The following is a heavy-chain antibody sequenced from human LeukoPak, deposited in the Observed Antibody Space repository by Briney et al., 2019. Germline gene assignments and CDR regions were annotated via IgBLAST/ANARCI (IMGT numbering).Heavy chain of an antibody. CDR3: ANGRVLRYFDWPLDY. CDR1: GFTFSSYA. J-gene: IGHJ4*02. CDR2: IRGSGGST. V-gene: IGHV3-23*01. D-gene: IGHD3-9*01. Sequence: GGSLRLSCAASGFTFSSYAMSWVRQAPGKGLEWVSAIRGSGGSTYYADSVKGRFTISRDNSKNTLYLQMNSLRAEDTAVYYCANGRVLRYFDWPLDYWGQGTLVTVSS.